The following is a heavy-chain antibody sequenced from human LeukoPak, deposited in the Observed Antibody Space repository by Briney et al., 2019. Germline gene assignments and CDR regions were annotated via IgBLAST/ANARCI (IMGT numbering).Heavy chain of an antibody. D-gene: IGHD1-26*01. V-gene: IGHV1-18*01. CDR2: ISAYNGDT. CDR1: GYTFFSYG. J-gene: IGHJ6*02. CDR3: ARQWEPGSHYYYYYGMDV. Sequence: ASVKVSCKASGYTFFSYGISWVRQAPGQGLEWMGWISAYNGDTNYTQKSQGKVTMTTDTPTNTAYMELRSLRSEDTAVYYCARQWEPGSHYYYYYGMDVWGQGTTVTVSS.